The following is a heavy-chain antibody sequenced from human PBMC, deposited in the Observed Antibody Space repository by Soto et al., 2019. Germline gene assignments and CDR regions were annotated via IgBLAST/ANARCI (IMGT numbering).Heavy chain of an antibody. D-gene: IGHD1-1*01. CDR2: ISYDGSNK. CDR3: ARGQLERLYYYYYGMDV. V-gene: IGHV3-30-3*01. Sequence: PGGSLRLSCAASGFTFSSYAMHWVRQAPGKGLEWVAVISYDGSNKYYADSVKGRFTISRDNSKNTLYLQMNSLRAEDTAVYYCARGQLERLYYYYYGMDVWGQRTTVTVSS. CDR1: GFTFSSYA. J-gene: IGHJ6*02.